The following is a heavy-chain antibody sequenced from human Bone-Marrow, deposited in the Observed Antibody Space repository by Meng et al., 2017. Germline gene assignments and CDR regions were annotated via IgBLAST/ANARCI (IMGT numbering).Heavy chain of an antibody. V-gene: IGHV4-34*01. CDR1: GGSFSGYY. D-gene: IGHD1-1*01. CDR2: INHSGST. Sequence: QLQLQQWGAGLLKPSETLSLPCAVYGGSFSGYYWGWIRQPPGKGLEWIGEINHSGSTNYNPSLKSRVTISVDTSKNQFSLKLSSVTAADTAVYYCARGTRPLLFQHWGQGTLVTVSS. J-gene: IGHJ1*01. CDR3: ARGTRPLLFQH.